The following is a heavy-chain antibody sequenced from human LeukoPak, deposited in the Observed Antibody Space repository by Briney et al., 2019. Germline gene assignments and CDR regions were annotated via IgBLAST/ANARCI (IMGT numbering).Heavy chain of an antibody. CDR2: IYTSGGT. V-gene: IGHV4-4*09. Sequence: PSETLSLTCSVSGGSVDYYYWSWIRQPPEKGLEWIGYIYTSGGTNYNPSLKSRVTISVDTSRNQFSLKLSSVTAADTAVYYCARLEGITATTMGAFDIWGRGTMVTVSS. CDR1: GGSVDYYY. J-gene: IGHJ3*02. D-gene: IGHD1-7*01. CDR3: ARLEGITATTMGAFDI.